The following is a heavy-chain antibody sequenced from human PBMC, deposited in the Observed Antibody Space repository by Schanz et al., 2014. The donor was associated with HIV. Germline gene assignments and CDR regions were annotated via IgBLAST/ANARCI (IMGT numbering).Heavy chain of an antibody. V-gene: IGHV3-11*04. CDR1: GFTFEDYY. CDR3: AREGATGYITY. CDR2: ISSSGTVI. Sequence: QEQLVESGGGLVKPGGSLRLSCAASGFTFEDYYMNWIRQAPGKGLEWVAYISSSGTVIYYADSVKGRFTISRDNAKYSLYLQMNSLRAEDTAVYYCAREGATGYITYWGQGTLVTVSP. J-gene: IGHJ4*02. D-gene: IGHD5-18*01.